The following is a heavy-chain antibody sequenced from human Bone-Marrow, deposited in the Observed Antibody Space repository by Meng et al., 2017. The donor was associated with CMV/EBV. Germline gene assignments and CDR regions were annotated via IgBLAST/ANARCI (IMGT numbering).Heavy chain of an antibody. CDR1: GGSISSYY. CDR3: ARVPYDFWSGYYGDYFDY. V-gene: IGHV4-59*12. Sequence: GSLRLSCTVSGGSISSYYWSWIRQPPGKGLEWIGYIYYSGSTNYNPSLKSRVTISVDTSKNQFSLKLSSVTAADTAVYYCARVPYDFWSGYYGDYFDYWGQGTLVTVSS. D-gene: IGHD3-3*01. CDR2: IYYSGST. J-gene: IGHJ4*02.